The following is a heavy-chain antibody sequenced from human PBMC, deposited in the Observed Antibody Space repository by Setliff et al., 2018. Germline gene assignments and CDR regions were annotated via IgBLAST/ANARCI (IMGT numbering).Heavy chain of an antibody. CDR2: IIPIFGTT. D-gene: IGHD5-18*01. V-gene: IGHV1-69*05. Sequence: SVKVSCKASGGAFSNYGITWVRQAPGQGLEWMGGIIPIFGTTTYAQKFLGRVTITTDESSSTGYMELSSLRSEDTAVYFCAREGVDTRSSTDYRYYMDVWGKGTTVTVSS. CDR3: AREGVDTRSSTDYRYYMDV. CDR1: GGAFSNYG. J-gene: IGHJ6*03.